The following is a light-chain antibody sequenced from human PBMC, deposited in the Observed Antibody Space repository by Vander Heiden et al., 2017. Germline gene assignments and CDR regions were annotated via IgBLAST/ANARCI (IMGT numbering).Light chain of an antibody. J-gene: IGKJ4*01. V-gene: IGKV1-5*03. CDR2: KAS. Sequence: DTQMTQSPSTLSASVGDRITITYRASQGVSSWLAWYQQKPGKSPKLLIYKASNIGSGVPSRFAGSGSGTDFTLTISYLLPDDFATYYCQQDDTSPITVGGGTKVEI. CDR3: QQDDTSPIT. CDR1: QGVSSW.